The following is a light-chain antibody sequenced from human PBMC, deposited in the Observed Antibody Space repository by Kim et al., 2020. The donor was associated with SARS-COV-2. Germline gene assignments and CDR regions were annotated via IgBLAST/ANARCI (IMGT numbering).Light chain of an antibody. CDR1: QSVPSNY. CDR2: GAS. J-gene: IGKJ4*01. V-gene: IGKV3-20*01. CDR3: QQYATSPLT. Sequence: SPEERAALSCRASQSVPSNYLAWYQQKLGQAPRLLISGASNRATDIPDRFSGSGSGTDFTLTITRLEPEDFAVYYCQQYATSPLTFGGGTKVEIK.